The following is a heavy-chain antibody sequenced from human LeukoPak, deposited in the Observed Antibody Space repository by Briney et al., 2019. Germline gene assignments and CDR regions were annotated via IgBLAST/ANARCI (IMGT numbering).Heavy chain of an antibody. Sequence: GGSLRLSCAASGFTFSRFATTWVRQAPGKGLEWVSTMSGSGDSTYYADSVKGRFTISRDNSKNTLYLQMNSLRAEDTAVYYCAKEGYARPIYYFDYWGQGTLVTVSS. D-gene: IGHD5-12*01. V-gene: IGHV3-23*01. CDR3: AKEGYARPIYYFDY. CDR1: GFTFSRFA. J-gene: IGHJ4*02. CDR2: MSGSGDST.